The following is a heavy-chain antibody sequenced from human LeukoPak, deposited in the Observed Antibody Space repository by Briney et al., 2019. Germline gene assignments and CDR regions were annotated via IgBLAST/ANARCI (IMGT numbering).Heavy chain of an antibody. CDR2: ISWNSGSI. Sequence: GRSLRLSCAASGFTFDDYAMHWVRQAPGKGLEWVSGISWNSGSIDYADSVKGRFTISRDNAKNSLYLQMNSLRAEDTALYYCAKASLVVDYYYYYGMDVWGQGTTVTVSS. J-gene: IGHJ6*02. CDR3: AKASLVVDYYYYYGMDV. D-gene: IGHD2-15*01. CDR1: GFTFDDYA. V-gene: IGHV3-9*01.